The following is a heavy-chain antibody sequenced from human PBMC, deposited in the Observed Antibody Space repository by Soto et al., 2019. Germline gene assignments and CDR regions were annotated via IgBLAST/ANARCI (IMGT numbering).Heavy chain of an antibody. J-gene: IGHJ6*02. CDR3: ARDRLRYFDSLLSKPTPYYYYGMDV. V-gene: IGHV1-18*01. Sequence: QVQLVQSGAEVKKPGASVKVSCKASGYTFASYGISWVRQAPGQGLEWMGWISAHNGNTNYAQKLQGRVTMTTDTSTSTAYMELRSLRSDDTAVYYCARDRLRYFDSLLSKPTPYYYYGMDVWGQGTTVTVSS. CDR1: GYTFASYG. CDR2: ISAHNGNT. D-gene: IGHD3-9*01.